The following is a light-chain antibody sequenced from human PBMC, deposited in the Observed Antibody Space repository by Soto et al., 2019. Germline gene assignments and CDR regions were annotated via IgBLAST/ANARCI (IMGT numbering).Light chain of an antibody. CDR2: DAS. CDR3: QQYNSYRA. V-gene: IGKV1-5*01. J-gene: IGKJ1*01. CDR1: QSINSW. Sequence: DIQMTQSPPTLSASVGDRVTITCRASQSINSWLAWYQQKPGKAPKLLIYDASTLESGVPSRFSGSGSGTEFTLTISSLQPDDFATYYCQQYNSYRAFGQGTKVDIK.